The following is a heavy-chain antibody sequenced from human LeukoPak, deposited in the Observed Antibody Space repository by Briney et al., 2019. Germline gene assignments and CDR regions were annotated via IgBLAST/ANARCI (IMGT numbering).Heavy chain of an antibody. Sequence: SVKVSCKASGGTFSSYAISWVRQAPGQGLEWMGRIIPILGIANYAQKFQGRVMITAGKSTSTAYMELSSLRSEDTAVYYCAREESGSPWGQGTLVTVSS. V-gene: IGHV1-69*04. CDR3: AREESGSP. CDR1: GGTFSSYA. CDR2: IIPILGIA. D-gene: IGHD1-26*01. J-gene: IGHJ5*02.